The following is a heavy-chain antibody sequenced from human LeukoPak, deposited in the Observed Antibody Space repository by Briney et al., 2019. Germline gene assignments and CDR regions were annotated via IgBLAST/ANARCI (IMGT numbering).Heavy chain of an antibody. Sequence: GGSLRLSCAASGFTFSSYWMSWVRQAPGKGLEWVANIKQDGSEKYYVDSVKGRFTISRDNAKNSLYLQMNSLRAEDTAVYYCTTEWGSGWRLNGFDYWGQGTLVTVSS. CDR2: IKQDGSEK. CDR3: TTEWGSGWRLNGFDY. V-gene: IGHV3-7*01. J-gene: IGHJ4*02. CDR1: GFTFSSYW. D-gene: IGHD6-19*01.